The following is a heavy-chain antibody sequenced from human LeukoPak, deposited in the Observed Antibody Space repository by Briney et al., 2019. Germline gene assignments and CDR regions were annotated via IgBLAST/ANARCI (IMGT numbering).Heavy chain of an antibody. J-gene: IGHJ6*02. Sequence: PGGSLRLSCAASGFTFSSYSMNWVRQAPGKGLEWVSSISSSSSYIYYADPVKGRFTISRDNAKNSLCLQMNSLRAEDTAVYYCARDLGGDYDILTGYYTDDYYYYGMDVWGQGTTVTVSS. CDR2: ISSSSSYI. CDR1: GFTFSSYS. V-gene: IGHV3-21*01. CDR3: ARDLGGDYDILTGYYTDDYYYYGMDV. D-gene: IGHD3-9*01.